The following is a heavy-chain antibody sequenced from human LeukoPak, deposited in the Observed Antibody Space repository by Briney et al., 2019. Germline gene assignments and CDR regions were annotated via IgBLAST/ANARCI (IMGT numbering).Heavy chain of an antibody. CDR1: GFTFSSYG. CDR3: AKGHHARTLDAFDI. D-gene: IGHD1-14*01. Sequence: TGRSLRLSCAASGFTFSSYGMHWVRQAPGKGLEWVAVISYDGSNKYYADSVKGRFTISRDNSKNTLYLQMNSLRAEDTAVYYCAKGHHARTLDAFDIWGQGTMVTVSS. J-gene: IGHJ3*02. V-gene: IGHV3-30*18. CDR2: ISYDGSNK.